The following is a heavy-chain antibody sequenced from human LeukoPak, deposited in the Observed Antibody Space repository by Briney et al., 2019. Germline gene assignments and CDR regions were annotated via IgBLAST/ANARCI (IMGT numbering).Heavy chain of an antibody. CDR2: NKSKNEGTTT. CDR3: VTRDGYKPRYFMDV. V-gene: IGHV3-15*01. CDR1: GFTFEIAW. Sequence: GGSLRLSCAVCGFTFEIAWMNGVRQARGEALEGVGRNKSKNEGTTTEHAAPVSGRFTISTDDSKNTLYLQMNRLKTEDTAVYYCVTRDGYKPRYFMDVWGKGTTVTVSS. J-gene: IGHJ6*03. D-gene: IGHD5-24*01.